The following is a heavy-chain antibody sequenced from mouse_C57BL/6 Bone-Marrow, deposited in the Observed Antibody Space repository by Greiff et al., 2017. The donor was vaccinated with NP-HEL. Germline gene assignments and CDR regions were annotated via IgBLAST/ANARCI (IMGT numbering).Heavy chain of an antibody. D-gene: IGHD2-12*01. J-gene: IGHJ4*01. Sequence: EVHLVESGGGLVKPGGSLKLSCAASGFTFSDYGMHWVRQAPEKGLEWVAYISSCGSTIYYADTVKGRFTISRDNAKNTLFLQMTSLRSEDTAMYYCAPYDVLYYAMDDWGKGTTVTVSS. CDR3: APYDVLYYAMDD. CDR1: GFTFSDYG. V-gene: IGHV5-17*01. CDR2: ISSCGSTI.